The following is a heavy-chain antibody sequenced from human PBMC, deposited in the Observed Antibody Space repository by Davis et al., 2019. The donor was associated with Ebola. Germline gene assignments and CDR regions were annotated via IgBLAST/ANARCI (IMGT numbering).Heavy chain of an antibody. CDR1: GFTFSSYA. D-gene: IGHD3-22*01. Sequence: GESLKISCAASGFTFSSYAMSWVRQAPGKGLEWVSTITGSGGSTYYADSVKGRFTISRDNAKNSLYLQMNSLRAEDTAVYYCAVNTFYYDTSEPFDYWGQGTLVTVSS. CDR3: AVNTFYYDTSEPFDY. CDR2: ITGSGGST. V-gene: IGHV3-23*01. J-gene: IGHJ4*02.